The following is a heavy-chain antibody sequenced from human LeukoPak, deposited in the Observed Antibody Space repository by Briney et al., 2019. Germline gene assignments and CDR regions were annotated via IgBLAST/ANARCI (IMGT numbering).Heavy chain of an antibody. J-gene: IGHJ4*02. D-gene: IGHD1-20*01. V-gene: IGHV3-21*04. Sequence: GGSLRLSCAASGFTFSSYSMNWVRQAPGKGLEWVSSISSSSSYIYYADSVKGRFTISRDNAKNSLYLQMNSLRAEDTAVYYCAKERSGRYNWNDGGYWGQGTLVTVSS. CDR2: ISSSSSYI. CDR3: AKERSGRYNWNDGGY. CDR1: GFTFSSYS.